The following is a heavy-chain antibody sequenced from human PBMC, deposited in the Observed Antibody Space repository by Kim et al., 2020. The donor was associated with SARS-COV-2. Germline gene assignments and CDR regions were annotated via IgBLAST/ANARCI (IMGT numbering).Heavy chain of an antibody. D-gene: IGHD3-22*01. Sequence: SVKVSCKASGFTFTSSAVQWVRQARGQRLEWIGWIVVGSGNTNYAQKFQERVTITRDMSTSTAYMELSSLRSEDTAVYYCAAGVPDSSAHWYFDLWGRGTLVTVSS. V-gene: IGHV1-58*01. J-gene: IGHJ2*01. CDR1: GFTFTSSA. CDR2: IVVGSGNT. CDR3: AAGVPDSSAHWYFDL.